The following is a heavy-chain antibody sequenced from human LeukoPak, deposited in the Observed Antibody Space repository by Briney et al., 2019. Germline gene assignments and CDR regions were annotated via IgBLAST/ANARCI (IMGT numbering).Heavy chain of an antibody. CDR2: INSDGSST. CDR1: GFTFSSYW. J-gene: IGHJ3*02. CDR3: ARDYDSSGYYYGLAVDAFDI. V-gene: IGHV3-74*01. Sequence: PGGSLRLSCAAPGFTFSSYWMHWVRQAPGKGLVWVSRINSDGSSTTYADSVKGRFTISRDNAKNSLYLQMNSLRAEDTAVYYCARDYDSSGYYYGLAVDAFDIWGQGTMVTVSS. D-gene: IGHD3-22*01.